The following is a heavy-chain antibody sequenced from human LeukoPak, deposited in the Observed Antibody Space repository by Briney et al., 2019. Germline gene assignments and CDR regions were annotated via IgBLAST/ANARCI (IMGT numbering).Heavy chain of an antibody. J-gene: IGHJ3*02. CDR1: GYTFTRHY. CDR3: ARDGLYCTNGVCSSDT. Sequence: ASVKVSCKASGYTFTRHYMNWVRQAPGQGLEWMGKINPSSGGTGYAQKFQGRVTMTRDTSTSTVYMELTSLRSEDTAVYYCARDGLYCTNGVCSSDTWGQGTLVTVSS. CDR2: INPSSGGT. D-gene: IGHD2-8*01. V-gene: IGHV1-46*01.